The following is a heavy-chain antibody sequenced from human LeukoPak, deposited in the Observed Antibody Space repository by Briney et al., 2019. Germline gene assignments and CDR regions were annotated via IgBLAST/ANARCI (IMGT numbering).Heavy chain of an antibody. J-gene: IGHJ4*02. Sequence: GGSLRLSCAASGFIVSNHYMSWVRQAPGKGLEWVSVIYSGGSTYYADSVKGRFTISRDNSKNSLSLQMNSLRAEDTAVYYCTATPYCLSGICYTRYYFDDWGQGTLVTVSS. CDR3: TATPYCLSGICYTRYYFDD. CDR2: IYSGGST. V-gene: IGHV3-53*01. D-gene: IGHD2-8*01. CDR1: GFIVSNHY.